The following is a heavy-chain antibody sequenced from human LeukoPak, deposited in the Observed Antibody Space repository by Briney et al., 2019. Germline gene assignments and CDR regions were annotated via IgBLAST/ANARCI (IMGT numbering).Heavy chain of an antibody. CDR1: GGSISSGGYY. CDR2: IYYSGST. V-gene: IGHV4-31*03. CDR3: ARENRVGGYSGYGYFDY. J-gene: IGHJ4*02. Sequence: SETLSLTCTVSGGSISSGGYYWSWIRQHPGKGLEWIGYIYYSGSTYYNPSLKGRVTISVDTSKNQFSLKLSSVTAADTAVYYCARENRVGGYSGYGYFDYWGQGTLVTVSS. D-gene: IGHD5-12*01.